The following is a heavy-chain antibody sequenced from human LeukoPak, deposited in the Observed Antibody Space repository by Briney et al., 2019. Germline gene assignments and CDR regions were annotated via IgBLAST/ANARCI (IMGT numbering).Heavy chain of an antibody. CDR2: IIPIFGIA. CDR3: ARDQGHDYGGLDY. CDR1: GGTFSSYA. Sequence: SVKVSCKASGGTFSSYAISWVRQAPGQGLEWMGRIIPIFGIANYAQKFQGRVTITADKSTSTAYMELSSLRSEDTAVYYCARDQGHDYGGLDYLGQGTLVNVSS. D-gene: IGHD4-23*01. J-gene: IGHJ4*02. V-gene: IGHV1-69*04.